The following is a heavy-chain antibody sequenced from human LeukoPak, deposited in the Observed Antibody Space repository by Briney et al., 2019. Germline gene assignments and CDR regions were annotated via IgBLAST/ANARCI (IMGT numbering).Heavy chain of an antibody. Sequence: SETLSLTCTVSGGSIGSSSYYWGWIRQPPGKGLEWIGSIYYSGSTYYNPSLKSRVTISVDTSKNQFSLKLSSVTAADTAVYYCARWGYYGSERWFDPWGQGTLVTVSS. J-gene: IGHJ5*02. V-gene: IGHV4-39*07. CDR3: ARWGYYGSERWFDP. CDR2: IYYSGST. D-gene: IGHD3-10*01. CDR1: GGSIGSSSYY.